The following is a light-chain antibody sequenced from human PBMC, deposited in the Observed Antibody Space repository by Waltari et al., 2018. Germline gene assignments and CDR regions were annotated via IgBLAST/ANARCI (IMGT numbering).Light chain of an antibody. V-gene: IGLV8-61*01. CDR3: VLYMGSGFWV. CDR2: STN. J-gene: IGLJ1*01. Sequence: QTVVTQEPSFSVSPGGTVTLTCGLSSGSVATSYYPSWYQQTPGQAPRTLIYSTNTLSSPVPHRFSISILTNKATLTITGAQADDEADYYCVLYMGSGFWVFGTGTKVTVL. CDR1: SGSVATSYY.